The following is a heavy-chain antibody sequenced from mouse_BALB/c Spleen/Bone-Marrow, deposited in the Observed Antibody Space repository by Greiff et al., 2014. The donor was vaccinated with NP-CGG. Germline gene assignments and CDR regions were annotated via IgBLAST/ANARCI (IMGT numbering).Heavy chain of an antibody. CDR2: INPGSGAT. V-gene: IGHV1-54*01. Sequence: QVQLQQSGAELVRPGTSVKVSCKASGYAFTNYLIEWVKQRPGQGLEWIGVINPGSGATNYNEKFKAKATLTADKSSSTAYMQLSSLTSDDSAVYFCAGGVVTQEFAYWGQGTLVTVSA. CDR1: GYAFTNYL. D-gene: IGHD3-2*02. CDR3: AGGVVTQEFAY. J-gene: IGHJ3*01.